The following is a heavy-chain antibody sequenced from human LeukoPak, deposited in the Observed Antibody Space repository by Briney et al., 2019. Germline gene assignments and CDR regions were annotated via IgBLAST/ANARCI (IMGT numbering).Heavy chain of an antibody. CDR2: ISAYNGNT. CDR1: GYTFTSYG. V-gene: IGHV1-18*01. CDR3: ARESVLLWFGEYSV. J-gene: IGHJ4*02. Sequence: GASVKVSCKASGYTFTSYGISWVRQAPGQGLEWMGWISAYNGNTNYAQKLQARVTMTTDTSTSTAYMELRSLRSDDTAVYYCARESVLLWFGEYSVWGQGTLVTVSS. D-gene: IGHD3-10*01.